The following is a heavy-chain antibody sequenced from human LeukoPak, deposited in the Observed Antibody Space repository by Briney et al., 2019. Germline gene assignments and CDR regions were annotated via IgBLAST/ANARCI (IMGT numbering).Heavy chain of an antibody. V-gene: IGHV5-51*01. CDR3: AIGVDSSTSCYRCFNY. Sequence: GESLKISCEGSGYSFTNYWIGWVRQMPGKGLEWMGVIYPDDSDTRYSPSFQGQVTISADKSIGTAYLQWSSLKASDTAMYYCAIGVDSSTSCYRCFNYWGQGTLVTVSS. D-gene: IGHD2-2*01. CDR2: IYPDDSDT. CDR1: GYSFTNYW. J-gene: IGHJ4*02.